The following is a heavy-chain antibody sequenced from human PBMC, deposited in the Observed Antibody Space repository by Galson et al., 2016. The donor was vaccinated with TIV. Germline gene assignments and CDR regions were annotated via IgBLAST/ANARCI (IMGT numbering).Heavy chain of an antibody. CDR2: INPGNGDT. Sequence: SVKVSCKASGYRFIGYYIHWVRQAPGRGPEWMGCINPGNGDTKYAQIFQGSVTLTWDTSVSTAYMELTSLRYDDTAVCFCAKESDWGVAEFDFWGQGTPVSVSS. V-gene: IGHV1-2*02. CDR3: AKESDWGVAEFDF. D-gene: IGHD2-21*01. CDR1: GYRFIGYY. J-gene: IGHJ4*02.